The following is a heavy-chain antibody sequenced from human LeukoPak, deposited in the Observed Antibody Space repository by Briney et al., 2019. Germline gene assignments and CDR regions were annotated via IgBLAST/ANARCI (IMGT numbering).Heavy chain of an antibody. D-gene: IGHD3-22*01. V-gene: IGHV1-46*01. Sequence: ASVKVSCKASGYTFTSYYMHWVRQAPGQGLEWMGIINPSGGSTSYAQKFQGRVTMTRDTSTSTVYMELSSLRSEDTAVYYCARARYSSGYYILFDYWGQGTLVTVSS. J-gene: IGHJ4*02. CDR1: GYTFTSYY. CDR3: ARARYSSGYYILFDY. CDR2: INPSGGST.